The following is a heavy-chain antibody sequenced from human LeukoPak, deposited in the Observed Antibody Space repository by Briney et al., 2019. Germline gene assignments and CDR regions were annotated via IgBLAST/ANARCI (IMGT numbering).Heavy chain of an antibody. CDR2: IRYDGSNK. Sequence: GGSLRLSCAASGFTFSSYGMHWVRQAPGKGLEWVAFIRYDGSNKYYADSVKGRFTISRDNSKNTLYLQMNSLRAEDTAVYYCVEEAGTDPDFWSGSGRFDIWGQGTMVTVSS. J-gene: IGHJ3*02. V-gene: IGHV3-30*02. CDR3: VEEAGTDPDFWSGSGRFDI. D-gene: IGHD3-3*01. CDR1: GFTFSSYG.